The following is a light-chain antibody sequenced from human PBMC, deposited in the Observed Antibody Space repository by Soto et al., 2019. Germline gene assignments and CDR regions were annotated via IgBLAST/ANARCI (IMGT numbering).Light chain of an antibody. CDR2: EVS. Sequence: QSALTQPASVSVSPGQSITISCTGTSSDVGGYNYVSWYQQHPGKAPKLMIYEVSNRPSGVSDRFSGSKSGNTASLTISGLQAEDEDDYYCGSYTSSRIYVFGAGTKVT. V-gene: IGLV2-14*01. J-gene: IGLJ1*01. CDR1: SSDVGGYNY. CDR3: GSYTSSRIYV.